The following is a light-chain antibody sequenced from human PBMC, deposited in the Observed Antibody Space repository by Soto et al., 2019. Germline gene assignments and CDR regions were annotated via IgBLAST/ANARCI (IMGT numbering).Light chain of an antibody. Sequence: QSALTQPDSVSGSPGESITISCTGTNTDIGGYNYVSWYQQHPGKAPKLVIYDVSSRPSGVSSRFSGSKSGYTASLTISGRQDEDDAHYYCSSYSTSRTLDVFGSGTKLTVL. CDR3: SSYSTSRTLDV. J-gene: IGLJ1*01. CDR2: DVS. CDR1: NTDIGGYNY. V-gene: IGLV2-14*03.